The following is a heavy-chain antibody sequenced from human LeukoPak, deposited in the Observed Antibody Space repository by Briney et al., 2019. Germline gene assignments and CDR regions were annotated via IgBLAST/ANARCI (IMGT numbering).Heavy chain of an antibody. CDR2: INPNSGGT. Sequence: ASVKVSCKASGYTFTGYYMHWVRQAPGQGLEWMGWINPNSGGTNYAQKFQGRVTMTRDTFISTAYMELSRLRSDDTAVYYCARVISRSKGPLVYWGQGTLVTVSS. D-gene: IGHD6-13*01. CDR3: ARVISRSKGPLVY. V-gene: IGHV1-2*02. CDR1: GYTFTGYY. J-gene: IGHJ4*02.